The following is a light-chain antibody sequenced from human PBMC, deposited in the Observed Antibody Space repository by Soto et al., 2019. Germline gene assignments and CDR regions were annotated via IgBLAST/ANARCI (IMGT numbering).Light chain of an antibody. V-gene: IGKV4-1*01. CDR1: QTVLYSSSKKSY. Sequence: IRLTHFVDSLAVPPGFRATINCKSSQTVLYSSSKKSYLAWYQQKPGQPPRLLIYGASTRESGIPDRFSGSGSGTDFTLSISSLETEDFAVYYCQQRSSSPLTFGGGTKVDIK. CDR3: QQRSSSPLT. J-gene: IGKJ4*02. CDR2: GAS.